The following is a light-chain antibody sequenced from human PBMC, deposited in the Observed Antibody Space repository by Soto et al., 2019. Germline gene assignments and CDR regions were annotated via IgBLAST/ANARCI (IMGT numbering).Light chain of an antibody. V-gene: IGKV1-39*01. CDR2: SAS. CDR3: QQTYSAPPT. CDR1: QSIANY. Sequence: DFQMTQSPSSVSASVGDRVTIICRASQSIANYLNWYQQKPGKAPSLLIYSASTLQSGVPSRFSGSGSGTDFTLTISSLQPEDFATYFCQQTYSAPPTFGGGTKVEIK. J-gene: IGKJ4*01.